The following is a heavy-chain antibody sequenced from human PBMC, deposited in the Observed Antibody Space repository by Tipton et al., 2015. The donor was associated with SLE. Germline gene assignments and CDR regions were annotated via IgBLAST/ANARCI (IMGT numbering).Heavy chain of an antibody. Sequence: TLSLTCTVSGGSISGHYWSWIRQPPGKGLEWIGYIYSSGSTNYNPSLKSRVTILLDTSKNQFSLRLSSVTAADTAVYYCAREALEMTAFDVWGQGTVVTVSS. D-gene: IGHD1-1*01. J-gene: IGHJ3*01. CDR3: AREALEMTAFDV. CDR2: IYSSGST. CDR1: GGSISGHY. V-gene: IGHV4-59*11.